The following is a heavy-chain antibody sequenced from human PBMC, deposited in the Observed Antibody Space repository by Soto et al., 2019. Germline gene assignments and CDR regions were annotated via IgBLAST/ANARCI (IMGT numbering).Heavy chain of an antibody. CDR1: GGSISSYY. CDR3: ARDPYYGSRYNWFDL. J-gene: IGHJ5*02. CDR2: IYYSGSN. D-gene: IGHD3-10*01. Sequence: AETLSLTCTVSGGSISSYYWRWIRQPPGKGLEWIGYIYYSGSNNYNPSLKSRVTISVDTSKNQFSLKLSSVTAADTAVFYCARDPYYGSRYNWFDLWGQGTLVTVSS. V-gene: IGHV4-59*01.